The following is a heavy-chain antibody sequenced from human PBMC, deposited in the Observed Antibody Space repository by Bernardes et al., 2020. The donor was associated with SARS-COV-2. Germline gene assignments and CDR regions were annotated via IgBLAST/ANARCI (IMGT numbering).Heavy chain of an antibody. CDR3: ARKTGHDYGMDV. V-gene: IGHV3-74*01. Sequence: GGSLRLSCAASGFSFSTSWVHWVRQTPGKGLVWVSRINSDGSVIDYADSVKGRFTISSDRSKNTVYLQMNSLRVEDTAVYYCARKTGHDYGMDVWGQGTTVAVSS. CDR1: GFSFSTSW. CDR2: INSDGSVI. J-gene: IGHJ6*02. D-gene: IGHD3-10*01.